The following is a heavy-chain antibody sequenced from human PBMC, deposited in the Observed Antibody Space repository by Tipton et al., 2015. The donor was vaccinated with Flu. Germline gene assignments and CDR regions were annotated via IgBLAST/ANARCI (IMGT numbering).Heavy chain of an antibody. CDR2: MYTSGST. J-gene: IGHJ4*02. CDR3: ARGSGSGTFVIFDY. CDR1: GGSMSSYY. Sequence: TLSLTCTVSGGSMSSYYWAWIRQPAGKGLEWIGRMYTSGSTKYNPSLESRVTMSVDTSNNHFYLKLRSVTAADTAVYYCARGSGSGTFVIFDYWGQGTLVAVSS. D-gene: IGHD3-10*01. V-gene: IGHV4-4*07.